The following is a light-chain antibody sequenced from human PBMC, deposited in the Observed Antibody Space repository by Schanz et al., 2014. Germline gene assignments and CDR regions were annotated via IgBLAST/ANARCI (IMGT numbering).Light chain of an antibody. Sequence: EIVLTQSPGTLSLSPGERATLSCRASQSVSRNYLAWYQQQPGQAPRLLIYGASVRATGIPDRFSGSGSGTDFSLTISRLEPEDFTVYYCQQYGGAPYTFGQGTKLEIK. V-gene: IGKV3-20*01. CDR1: QSVSRNY. J-gene: IGKJ2*01. CDR2: GAS. CDR3: QQYGGAPYT.